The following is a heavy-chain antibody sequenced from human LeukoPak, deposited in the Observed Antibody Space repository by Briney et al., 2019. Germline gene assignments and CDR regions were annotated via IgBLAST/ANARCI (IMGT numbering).Heavy chain of an antibody. V-gene: IGHV4-59*01. Sequence: PSETLSLTCTVSGGSISSYYWSWIRQPPGKGLEWIGYIYYSGSTNYNPSLKSRVTTSVDTSKNQFSLKLSSVTAADTAVYYCARSITPTGTGDYWGQGTLVTVSS. CDR1: GGSISSYY. CDR2: IYYSGST. D-gene: IGHD4-17*01. J-gene: IGHJ4*02. CDR3: ARSITPTGTGDY.